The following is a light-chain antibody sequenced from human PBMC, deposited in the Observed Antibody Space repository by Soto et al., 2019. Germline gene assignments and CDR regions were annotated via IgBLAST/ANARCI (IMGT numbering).Light chain of an antibody. Sequence: QAVVTQPPSASGTPGQRVTISCSGSSSNIGSNYVYWYQQLLGTAPKLLIYSNNQRPSGVPDRFSGSKSGTSASLAISGLRSEDEADYYCAAWDDSLSAPVFGGGTKLTVL. V-gene: IGLV1-47*02. CDR1: SSNIGSNY. J-gene: IGLJ3*02. CDR2: SNN. CDR3: AAWDDSLSAPV.